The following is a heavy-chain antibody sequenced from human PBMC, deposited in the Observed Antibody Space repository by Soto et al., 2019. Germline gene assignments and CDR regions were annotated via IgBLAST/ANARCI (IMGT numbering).Heavy chain of an antibody. D-gene: IGHD3-10*01. CDR3: ARSRSGAVADSFDF. Sequence: QVQVVESGGGVVQPGRSLRLSCAASGFTFSRYAIHWFRQAPGKGLEWVAVISRDGTNKYYVDSVKGRFTISRDNSRNTLYLQKNSLRHEDAAVYYCARSRSGAVADSFDFWGQGTLVTVSS. V-gene: IGHV3-30*04. CDR2: ISRDGTNK. J-gene: IGHJ4*02. CDR1: GFTFSRYA.